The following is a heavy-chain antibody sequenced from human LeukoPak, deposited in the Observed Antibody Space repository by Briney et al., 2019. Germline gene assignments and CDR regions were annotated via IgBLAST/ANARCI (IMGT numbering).Heavy chain of an antibody. V-gene: IGHV3-23*01. J-gene: IGHJ4*02. D-gene: IGHD2-2*01. CDR3: ATDIVLVPTANTGFDY. CDR2: ISGSGGST. CDR1: GFTFSSYV. Sequence: GGSLRLSCAASGFTFSSYVMSWVRQAPGKGLEWVSAISGSGGSTYYADSVKGRFTISRDNSKNTLYLQMNSLRAEDTAVYYCATDIVLVPTANTGFDYWGQGTLVTVSS.